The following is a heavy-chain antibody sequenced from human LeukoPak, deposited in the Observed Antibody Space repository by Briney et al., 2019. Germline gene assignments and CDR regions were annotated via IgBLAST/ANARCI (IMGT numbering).Heavy chain of an antibody. J-gene: IGHJ4*02. D-gene: IGHD1-26*01. Sequence: SETLSLTCTVSGGSISTTSYYWGWIRQPPGKGLEWIGSIYYSGRTYYNPSLKSRVTISVDTSKNQFSLKLSSVTAADTAVYYCARNSLASGRYYMFDYWGQGTLVTVSS. V-gene: IGHV4-39*01. CDR3: ARNSLASGRYYMFDY. CDR1: GGSISTTSYY. CDR2: IYYSGRT.